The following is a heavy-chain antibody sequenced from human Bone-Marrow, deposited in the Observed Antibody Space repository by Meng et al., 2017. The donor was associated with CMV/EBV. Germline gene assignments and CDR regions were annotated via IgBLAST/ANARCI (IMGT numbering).Heavy chain of an antibody. V-gene: IGHV2-5*02. CDR1: ARPTSGVG. CDR3: AHRRGLQGYWDTGYFDY. D-gene: IGHD1/OR15-1a*01. J-gene: IGHJ4*02. CDR2: IYWDDDK. Sequence: ARPTSGVGVGWIRQQPGEALECLAHIYWDDDKRYSPSLRSRLTSSKDTSGNQVVLTMTNMDPVDTATYYCAHRRGLQGYWDTGYFDYWGQGTLVTVSS.